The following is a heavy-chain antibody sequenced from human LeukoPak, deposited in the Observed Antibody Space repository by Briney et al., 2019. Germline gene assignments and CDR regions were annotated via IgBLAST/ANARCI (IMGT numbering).Heavy chain of an antibody. Sequence: PGGSLRLSCAASGFTFSSYGMSWVRQAPGKGLEWVSAISGSGGSTYYADSVKGRFTISRDNSKNTLYLQMNSLRAEDTAVYYCAKSPMVRGVHFDYWGQGTLVTVSS. CDR3: AKSPMVRGVHFDY. CDR1: GFTFSSYG. CDR2: ISGSGGST. D-gene: IGHD3-10*01. V-gene: IGHV3-23*01. J-gene: IGHJ4*02.